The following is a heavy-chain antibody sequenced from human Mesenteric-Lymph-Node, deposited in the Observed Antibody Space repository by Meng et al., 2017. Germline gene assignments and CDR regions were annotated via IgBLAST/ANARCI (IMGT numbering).Heavy chain of an antibody. CDR1: GGSINKYY. CDR3: ARSLSESKGYYFTRSEYFQY. V-gene: IGHV4-59*01. D-gene: IGHD3-22*01. CDR2: IYDTGST. Sequence: SETLSLTCTVPGGSINKYYWSWIRQPPGEGLEWIGYIYDTGSTNYNPSLEGRVTISVDTSKNQISLKLSSVTAADTAVYYCARSLSESKGYYFTRSEYFQYWGQGTLVTVSS. J-gene: IGHJ1*01.